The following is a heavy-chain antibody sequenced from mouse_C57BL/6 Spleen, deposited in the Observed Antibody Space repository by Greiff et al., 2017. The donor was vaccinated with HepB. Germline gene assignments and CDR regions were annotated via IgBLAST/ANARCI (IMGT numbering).Heavy chain of an antibody. CDR2: IHPNSGST. D-gene: IGHD1-1*01. CDR3: ARESYYSSRTWFAY. V-gene: IGHV1-64*01. Sequence: VQLQQPGAELVKPGASVKLSCKASGYTFTSYWMHWVKQRPGHGLEWIGMIHPNSGSTNYNEKFKSKATLTVDKSSSTAYMQLSSLTSEDSAVYYWARESYYSSRTWFAYWGQVTLVTVSA. J-gene: IGHJ3*01. CDR1: GYTFTSYW.